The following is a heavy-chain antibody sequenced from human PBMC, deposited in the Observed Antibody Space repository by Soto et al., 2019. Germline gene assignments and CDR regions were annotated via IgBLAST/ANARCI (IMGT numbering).Heavy chain of an antibody. CDR3: GRDVYGDSLFDY. D-gene: IGHD4-17*01. Sequence: SETLSLTCSVSGGSISSDYWSWMRQPPGKGLEWIGYIYYSGSTNYNPSLTSRVTISVDTSKNQFSLKLSSVTAADTAVYYCGRDVYGDSLFDYWGHVTLVTVPS. J-gene: IGHJ4*01. CDR2: IYYSGST. CDR1: GGSISSDY. V-gene: IGHV4-59*01.